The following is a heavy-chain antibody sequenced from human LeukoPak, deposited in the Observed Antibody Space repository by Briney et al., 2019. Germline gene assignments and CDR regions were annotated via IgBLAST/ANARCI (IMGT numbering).Heavy chain of an antibody. CDR1: GGSISGYY. CDR3: GRAGRYCSGGSCYGENWFDP. Sequence: PSETLSLTCTVSGGSISGYYWNWIRQPPGKGLEWLGYIHSSGNNRYNPSLRSRVTMSVDTSMNQFSLKLDSVTAADTAVYYCGRAGRYCSGGSCYGENWFDPWGQGTLVTVSS. V-gene: IGHV4-59*01. J-gene: IGHJ5*02. D-gene: IGHD2-15*01. CDR2: IHSSGNN.